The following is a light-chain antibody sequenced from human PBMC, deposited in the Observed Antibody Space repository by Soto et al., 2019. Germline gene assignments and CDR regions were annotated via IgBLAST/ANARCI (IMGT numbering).Light chain of an antibody. CDR3: QQYNNSPYT. V-gene: IGKV3-15*01. J-gene: IGKJ2*01. CDR2: GAS. CDR1: QTISSY. Sequence: MTQSPSSLSASLGDRATITCRASQTISSYLTWYQQKPGQAPRLLIYGASTLHTGVPARFSGSGSGTEFSLTISSLQSEDFATYYCQQYNNSPYTFGQGTKLEIK.